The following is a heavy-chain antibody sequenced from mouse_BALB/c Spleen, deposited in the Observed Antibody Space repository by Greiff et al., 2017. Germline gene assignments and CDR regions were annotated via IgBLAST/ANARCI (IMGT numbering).Heavy chain of an antibody. CDR2: ISYSGST. CDR3: ATYYRYDDGRSDAMDY. Sequence: EVQLQESGPGLVKPSQSLSLTCTVTGYSITSDYAWNWIRQFPGNKLEWMGYISYSGSTSYNPSLKSRISITRDTSKNQFFLQLNSVTTEDTATYYCATYYRYDDGRSDAMDYWGQGTSVTVSS. D-gene: IGHD2-14*01. CDR1: GYSITSDYA. V-gene: IGHV3-2*02. J-gene: IGHJ4*01.